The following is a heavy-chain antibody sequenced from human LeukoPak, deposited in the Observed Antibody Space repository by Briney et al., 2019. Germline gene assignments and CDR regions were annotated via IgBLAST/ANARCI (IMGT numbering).Heavy chain of an antibody. D-gene: IGHD6-19*01. CDR3: ARRFETSGWVDY. Sequence: SETLSLTCTVSGGSISGYYWSWIRQPPGKGLEWIGYIYSSGSTNSNPSLRSRVPISVDSSKNQFSLNLTSVTATDTAVYYCARRFETSGWVDYWGQGTLVTVSS. CDR1: GGSISGYY. V-gene: IGHV4-59*08. CDR2: IYSSGST. J-gene: IGHJ4*02.